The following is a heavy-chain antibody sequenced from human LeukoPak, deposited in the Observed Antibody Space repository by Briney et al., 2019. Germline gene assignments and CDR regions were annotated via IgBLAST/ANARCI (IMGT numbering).Heavy chain of an antibody. V-gene: IGHV3-21*05. CDR2: ISSSSSYI. CDR1: GFTFSGYS. Sequence: PGGSLRLSCVLSGFTFSGYSMTWVRQAPGEGLEWLSYISSSSSYIYYADSVKGRFTISRDNAKNSLYLQMNSLRAEDTAVYYCARVKTGTTVTSDYWGQGTLVTVSS. J-gene: IGHJ4*02. CDR3: ARVKTGTTVTSDY. D-gene: IGHD4-17*01.